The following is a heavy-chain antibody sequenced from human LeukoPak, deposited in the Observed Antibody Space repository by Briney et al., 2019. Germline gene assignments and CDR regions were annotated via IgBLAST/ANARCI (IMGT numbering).Heavy chain of an antibody. D-gene: IGHD3-9*01. CDR3: ARSSRPSNDILDS. V-gene: IGHV5-51*01. CDR2: IYPDDFDT. Sequence: HGESLRISCKGSGYSFTNYWIGWVRQMPGKGLEWMGIIYPDDFDTRYSPSFQGQVTISADKSVNTAYLQWSSLKASDTAMYYCARSSRPSNDILDSWGQGTLVTVSS. J-gene: IGHJ4*02. CDR1: GYSFTNYW.